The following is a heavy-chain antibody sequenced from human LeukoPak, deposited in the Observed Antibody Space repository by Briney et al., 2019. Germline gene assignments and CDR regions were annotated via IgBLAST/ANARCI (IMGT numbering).Heavy chain of an antibody. Sequence: GASVKVSCKASGYTFTSYYMHWVRQAPGRGLEWMGIINPSGGSTSYAQKFQGRVTMTRDTSTSTVYMELSSLRSEDTAVYYCARDGRGALGIAVAGDFDYWGQGTLVTVSS. J-gene: IGHJ4*02. CDR3: ARDGRGALGIAVAGDFDY. D-gene: IGHD6-19*01. CDR1: GYTFTSYY. CDR2: INPSGGST. V-gene: IGHV1-46*01.